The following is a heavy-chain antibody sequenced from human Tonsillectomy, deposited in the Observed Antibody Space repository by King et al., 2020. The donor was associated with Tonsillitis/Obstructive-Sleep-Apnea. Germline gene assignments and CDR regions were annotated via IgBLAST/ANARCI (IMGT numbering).Heavy chain of an antibody. J-gene: IGHJ5*02. CDR3: ARTRGYSDYEMGKWFDL. CDR2: ISAYNGNT. D-gene: IGHD5-12*01. Sequence: VQLVQSGAEVKKPGASVKVSCKASGYTFTNYGFSWVRQSPGQGLEWMGWISAYNGNTNYAQKFQGRVTMTTDTSTSTAYMDLGSLRSDDTAIYYCARTRGYSDYEMGKWFDLWGQGTLVTVSS. CDR1: GYTFTNYG. V-gene: IGHV1-18*01.